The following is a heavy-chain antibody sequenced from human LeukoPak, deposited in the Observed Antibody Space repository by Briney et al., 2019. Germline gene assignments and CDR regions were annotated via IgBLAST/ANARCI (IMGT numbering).Heavy chain of an antibody. V-gene: IGHV4-59*01. D-gene: IGHD3-10*02. CDR3: ASVKMTRPDYV. CDR1: GGSISSYY. CDR2: IYYSGST. J-gene: IGHJ4*02. Sequence: SETLSLTCTVSGGSISSYYWSWIRQPPGKGLEWIGYIYYSGSTNYNPSLKSRVTISVDTSKNQFSLKLISVTAADTAVYYCASVKMTRPDYVWSQGTLVTVSS.